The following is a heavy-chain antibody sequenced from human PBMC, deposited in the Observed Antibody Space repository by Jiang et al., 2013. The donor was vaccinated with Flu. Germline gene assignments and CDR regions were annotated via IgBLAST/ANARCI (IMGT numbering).Heavy chain of an antibody. CDR3: ARHKGGSSGWYGSFDP. D-gene: IGHD6-19*01. Sequence: GAEVKKPGESLRISCKGSGYSFTSYWISWVRQMPGKGLEWMGRIDPSDSYTNYSPSFQGHVTISADKSISTAYLQWSSLKASDTAMYYCARHKGGSSGWYGSFDPWGQGTLVTVSS. CDR2: IDPSDSYT. V-gene: IGHV5-10-1*01. CDR1: GYSFTSYW. J-gene: IGHJ5*02.